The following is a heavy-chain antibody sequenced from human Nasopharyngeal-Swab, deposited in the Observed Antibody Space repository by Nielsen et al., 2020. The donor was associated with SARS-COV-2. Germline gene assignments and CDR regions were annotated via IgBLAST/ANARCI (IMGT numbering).Heavy chain of an antibody. Sequence: GGSLRLSYAASGLTFSSYWMSWVRQAPGKGLEWVADIKQDGSEKYYVDSVKGRFTISRDNAKNSLYLQMNSLRAEDTAVYYCARIGGIAVAADGFDYWGQGTLVTVSS. D-gene: IGHD6-19*01. J-gene: IGHJ4*02. CDR1: GLTFSSYW. CDR2: IKQDGSEK. CDR3: ARIGGIAVAADGFDY. V-gene: IGHV3-7*05.